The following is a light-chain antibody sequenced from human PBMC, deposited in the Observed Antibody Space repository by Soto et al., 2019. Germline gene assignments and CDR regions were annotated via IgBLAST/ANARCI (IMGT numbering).Light chain of an antibody. Sequence: QSVLIQPPSASGAPGQRVTISCSGSSSNIANNFVDWYQQFPGMAPKLLIYNNNRRPSGVPERFSGSKSGTSVSLAISGLRSEDEADYYCATWDDSLGGVFGGGT. CDR3: ATWDDSLGGV. CDR2: NNN. J-gene: IGLJ3*02. CDR1: SSNIANNF. V-gene: IGLV1-47*02.